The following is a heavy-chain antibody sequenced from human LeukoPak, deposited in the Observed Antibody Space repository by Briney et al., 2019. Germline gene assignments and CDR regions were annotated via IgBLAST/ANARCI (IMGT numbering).Heavy chain of an antibody. J-gene: IGHJ4*02. D-gene: IGHD6-13*01. CDR3: ASSYSSSWYRDY. CDR2: IYTSGST. V-gene: IGHV4-4*07. CDR1: GGSISSYY. Sequence: SETLSLTCTVSGGSISSYYWSWIRQPAGKGLEWIGRIYTSGSTNYNPSLKSRVTMSVDTSKNQFSLKLSSVTAADTAVYYCASSYSSSWYRDYWGQGTLVTVSS.